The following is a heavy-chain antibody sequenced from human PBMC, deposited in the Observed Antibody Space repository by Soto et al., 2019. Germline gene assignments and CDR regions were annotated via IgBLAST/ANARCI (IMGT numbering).Heavy chain of an antibody. CDR2: ISYNENNK. D-gene: IGHD6-19*01. J-gene: IGHJ4*02. Sequence: QVQLVESGGGVVQPGRSLRLSCAASGFTFSNYGMHWVRQAPGKGLEWVAIISYNENNKYYADSVKGRFTISRDNSKNTVHLQMNRLRAEDTAVYYCAKDLRSGWSLDSWGQGTLVTVSS. CDR1: GFTFSNYG. V-gene: IGHV3-30*18. CDR3: AKDLRSGWSLDS.